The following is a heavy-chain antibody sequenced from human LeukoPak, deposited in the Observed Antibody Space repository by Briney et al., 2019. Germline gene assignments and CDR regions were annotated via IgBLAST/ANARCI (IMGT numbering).Heavy chain of an antibody. CDR1: GFTFSNYG. J-gene: IGHJ1*01. CDR2: IRYDGSDK. Sequence: GGSLRLSCAASGFTFSNYGMHWVRQAPGKGLEWVAFIRYDGSDKYYADSVKGRFTISRDNSKNTLYLQMNSLRAEDTAVYYCAKPEDSSAYYWDAEYFQHWGQGTLVTVSS. CDR3: AKPEDSSAYYWDAEYFQH. V-gene: IGHV3-30*02. D-gene: IGHD3-22*01.